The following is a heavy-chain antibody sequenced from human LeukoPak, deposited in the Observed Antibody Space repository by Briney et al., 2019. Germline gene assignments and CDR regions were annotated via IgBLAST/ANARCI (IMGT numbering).Heavy chain of an antibody. CDR2: IYYSGST. CDR3: ARQQGLEHYYFDY. J-gene: IGHJ4*02. D-gene: IGHD1/OR15-1a*01. CDR1: GGSISSSSYY. V-gene: IGHV4-39*01. Sequence: SETLSLTCTVSGGSISSSSYYWGWIRQPPGKGLEWIGSIYYSGSTYYNPSLKSRVTISVDTSKNQFSLKLSSVTAADTAVYYCARQQGLEHYYFDYWGQGTLVTVSS.